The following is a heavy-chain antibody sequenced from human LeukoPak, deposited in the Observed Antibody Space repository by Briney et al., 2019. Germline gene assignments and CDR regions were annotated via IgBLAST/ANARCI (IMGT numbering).Heavy chain of an antibody. CDR1: GFTFSSYA. Sequence: GGSLRLSCAASGFTFSSYATNWVRQAPGKGLEWVSSISGSGGSTYYADSVKGRFTISRDNSKNTLYLHMNSLRAEDTAVYYCAKLPRGSGADYWGQGTLVTVSS. D-gene: IGHD3-10*01. J-gene: IGHJ4*02. CDR2: ISGSGGST. CDR3: AKLPRGSGADY. V-gene: IGHV3-23*01.